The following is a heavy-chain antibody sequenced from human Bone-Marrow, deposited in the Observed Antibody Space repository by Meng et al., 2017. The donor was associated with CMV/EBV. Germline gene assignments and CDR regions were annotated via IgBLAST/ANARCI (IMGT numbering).Heavy chain of an antibody. D-gene: IGHD3-3*01. CDR2: IYYGGST. CDR1: STSSTSYY. V-gene: IGHV4-39*07. CDR3: ARVARYDFWSGYYYFDY. Sequence: STSSTSYYWGWIRQPPGKGLEWIGSIYYGGSTYSNPSLKSRVTISVDTSKNQFSLKLSSVTAADTAVYYCARVARYDFWSGYYYFDYWGQGTLVTVSS. J-gene: IGHJ4*02.